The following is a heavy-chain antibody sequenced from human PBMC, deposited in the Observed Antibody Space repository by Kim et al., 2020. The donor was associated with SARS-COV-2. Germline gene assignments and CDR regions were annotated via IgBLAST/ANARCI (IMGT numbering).Heavy chain of an antibody. J-gene: IGHJ4*02. D-gene: IGHD3-10*01. Sequence: GGSLRLSCAVSGFTFSSYAMNLIRQAPGKGLEWVAVVSYDATVKYYADPVKGRFTISRDNSESTLYLQMNSLRTEDTAVYYCAREGYASGTIGDFDFWGQGTLVSVSS. CDR1: GFTFSSYA. CDR3: AREGYASGTIGDFDF. CDR2: VSYDATVK. V-gene: IGHV3-30*04.